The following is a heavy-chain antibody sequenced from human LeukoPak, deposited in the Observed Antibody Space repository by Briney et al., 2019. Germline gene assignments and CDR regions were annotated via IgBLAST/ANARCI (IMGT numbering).Heavy chain of an antibody. CDR3: ARSASSTSRSAFDI. Sequence: PSETLSLTCTVSGASISIGFYYWSWIRQHPGKGLEWIGYIYYSGSTYYNPSLKSRVTMSVDTSKNQFSLKLSSVTAADTAVYYCARSASSTSRSAFDIWGQGTRVTASS. V-gene: IGHV4-31*03. CDR2: IYYSGST. J-gene: IGHJ3*02. CDR1: GASISIGFYY.